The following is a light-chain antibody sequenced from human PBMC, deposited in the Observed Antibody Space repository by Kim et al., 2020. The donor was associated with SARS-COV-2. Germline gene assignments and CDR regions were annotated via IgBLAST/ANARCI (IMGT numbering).Light chain of an antibody. Sequence: AATGQTASFTGNRDKVGDKYAYWYQQKPGPSLVMVIYKDTKRPSGIPERFSGSNSGNTATLTMSGTQAMDEADCYCQAWDSSTVVFGGGTQLTVL. CDR1: KVGDKY. CDR2: KDT. V-gene: IGLV3-1*01. CDR3: QAWDSSTVV. J-gene: IGLJ2*01.